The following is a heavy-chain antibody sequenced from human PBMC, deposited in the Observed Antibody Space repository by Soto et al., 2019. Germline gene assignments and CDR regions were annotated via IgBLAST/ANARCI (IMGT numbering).Heavy chain of an antibody. CDR3: ATLPPRIVVSLLPIPT. J-gene: IGHJ5*02. CDR2: IYYTGRT. D-gene: IGHD2-21*01. Sequence: PSETLSLTCTVSGGSIRSYYWSWLRQPPGKGPEWIGFIYYTGRTTYNPSLKSRVTISLDTSKNQFSLNLTSVTAADTAVYYCATLPPRIVVSLLPIPTWGQGILVTVSS. V-gene: IGHV4-59*03. CDR1: GGSIRSYY.